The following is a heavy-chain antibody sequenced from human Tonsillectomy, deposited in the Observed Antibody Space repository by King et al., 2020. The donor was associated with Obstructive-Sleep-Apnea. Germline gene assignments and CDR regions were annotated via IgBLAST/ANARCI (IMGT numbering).Heavy chain of an antibody. CDR3: TRQGPYCGGDCARYYFDY. V-gene: IGHV3-73*01. CDR1: GFTFSGSA. Sequence: VQLVESGGGLVQPGGSLKLSCAASGFTFSGSAMHWVRQASGKGLEWVGRIRSKANSYATAYAASVKGRFTISRDDSKNTAYLQMNSLKTEDTAVYYCTRQGPYCGGDCARYYFDYWGQGTLVTVSS. CDR2: IRSKANSYAT. J-gene: IGHJ4*02. D-gene: IGHD2-21*02.